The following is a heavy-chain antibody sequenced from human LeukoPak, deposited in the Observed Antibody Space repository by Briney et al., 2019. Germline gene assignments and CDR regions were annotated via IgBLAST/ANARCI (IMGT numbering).Heavy chain of an antibody. J-gene: IGHJ4*02. Sequence: SETLSLTCAVYGGSFSGYYWSWIRQPPGKGLEWIGEINHSGSTNYNPSLKSRVTISVDTSKNQFSLKLSSVTAADTAVYYCARTHYDSSGYYSYYFDYWGQGTLVTVSS. D-gene: IGHD3-22*01. V-gene: IGHV4-34*01. CDR2: INHSGST. CDR3: ARTHYDSSGYYSYYFDY. CDR1: GGSFSGYY.